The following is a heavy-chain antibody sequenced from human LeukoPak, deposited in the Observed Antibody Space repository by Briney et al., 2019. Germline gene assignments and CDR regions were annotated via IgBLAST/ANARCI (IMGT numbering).Heavy chain of an antibody. CDR3: AIDSSGYPYSGMDV. Sequence: SVTVSCKASGGTFSSYAISWVRQAPGQGLAWMGRIIPILGIANYAQKFQGRVTITADKSTSTAYMELRSLRSEDTAVYYCAIDSSGYPYSGMDVWGQGTTVTVSS. CDR1: GGTFSSYA. V-gene: IGHV1-69*04. J-gene: IGHJ6*02. CDR2: IIPILGIA. D-gene: IGHD3-22*01.